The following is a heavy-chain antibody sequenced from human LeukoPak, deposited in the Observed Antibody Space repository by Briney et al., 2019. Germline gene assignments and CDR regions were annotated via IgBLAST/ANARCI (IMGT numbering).Heavy chain of an antibody. Sequence: GGSLRLSCAASGFTFNAFGMNWVRQAPGKGLEWVSYIGTTSGAIYYADSVKGRFTISRDSAKNSLYLQMNSLRAEDTAVYYCARDLFVKELLYYFDSWGPGTLVTVSS. J-gene: IGHJ4*02. CDR1: GFTFNAFG. V-gene: IGHV3-48*01. CDR2: IGTTSGAI. CDR3: ARDLFVKELLYYFDS. D-gene: IGHD2/OR15-2a*01.